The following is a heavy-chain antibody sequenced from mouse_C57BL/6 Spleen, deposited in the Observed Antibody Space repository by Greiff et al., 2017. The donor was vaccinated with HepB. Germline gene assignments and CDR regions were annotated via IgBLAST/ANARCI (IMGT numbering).Heavy chain of an antibody. CDR2: IDPSDSET. V-gene: IGHV1-52*01. CDR3: AREGDYDPRYFAV. J-gene: IGHJ1*03. D-gene: IGHD2-4*01. CDR1: GYTFTSYW. Sequence: VQLQQPGAELVRPGSSVKLSCKASGYTFTSYWMHWVKQRPIQGLEWIGNIDPSDSETHYNQKFKDKATLTVDKSSSTAYMQLSSLTSEDSAVYYCAREGDYDPRYFAVWGTGTPVTVSS.